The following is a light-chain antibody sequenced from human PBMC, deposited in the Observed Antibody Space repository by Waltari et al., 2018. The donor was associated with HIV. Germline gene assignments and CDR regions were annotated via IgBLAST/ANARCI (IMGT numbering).Light chain of an antibody. CDR3: SSYTSSGTLV. J-gene: IGLJ2*01. CDR1: SSDVGSYNR. V-gene: IGLV2-18*02. Sequence: QSALTQPPSVSGSPGQPVTISCTGTSSDVGSYNRVSWYQLSPGTAPKLMIYEVSNRPSGVPDRFSGSKSGNTASLTISGLQAEDEADYYCSSYTSSGTLVFGGGTRLTVL. CDR2: EVS.